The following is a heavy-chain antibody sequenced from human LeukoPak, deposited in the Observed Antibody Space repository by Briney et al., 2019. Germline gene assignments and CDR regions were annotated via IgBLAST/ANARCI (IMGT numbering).Heavy chain of an antibody. J-gene: IGHJ4*02. CDR3: AKGKANPYDFDY. CDR2: ISGSGGSS. D-gene: IGHD1-14*01. V-gene: IGHV3-23*01. CDR1: GLTFSSYA. Sequence: GGSLRLSCAASGLTFSSYAMSWVRQAPGKGLEWVSAISGSGGSSYYADSVKGRFTISRDNSKNTQYLQMSSLRAEDTAIYYCAKGKANPYDFDYWGQGTLVTVSS.